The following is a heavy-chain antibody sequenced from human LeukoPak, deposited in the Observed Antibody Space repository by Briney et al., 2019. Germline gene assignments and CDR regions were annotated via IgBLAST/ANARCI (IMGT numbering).Heavy chain of an antibody. CDR2: ISGSGGST. CDR1: GFTFSSYA. J-gene: IGHJ4*02. D-gene: IGHD6-13*01. V-gene: IGHV3-23*01. Sequence: PGRSLRLSCAASGFTFSSYAMSWVRQAPGKGLEWVSAISGSGGSTYYADSVKGRFTISRDNSKNTLYLQMNSLRAEDTAVYYCAKICSRSWYGLIDSWGQGTLVTVSS. CDR3: AKICSRSWYGLIDS.